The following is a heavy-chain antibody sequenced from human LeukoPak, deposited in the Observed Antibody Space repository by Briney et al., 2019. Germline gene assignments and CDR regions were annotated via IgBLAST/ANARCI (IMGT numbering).Heavy chain of an antibody. J-gene: IGHJ4*02. V-gene: IGHV3-53*01. CDR2: IYPGGDS. CDR3: SKLNFGDDY. Sequence: PGGSLRLSCAASGLHVGSKHMNWVRQAPGKGLEWVSGIYPGGDSYYADSLKGRFIISRDISKNTVFLQMNSLRDEDTAVYYCSKLNFGDDYWGQGALVTVSS. CDR1: GLHVGSKH. D-gene: IGHD4-17*01.